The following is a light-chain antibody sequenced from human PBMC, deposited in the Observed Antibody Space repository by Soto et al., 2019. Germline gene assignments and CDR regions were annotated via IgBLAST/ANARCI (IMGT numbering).Light chain of an antibody. CDR3: QQYNNWPPWT. J-gene: IGKJ1*01. CDR1: QSVTSN. CDR2: GAS. V-gene: IGKV3-15*01. Sequence: EIGMTQSQATLSVSPGERATHTCRASQSVTSNFAWYQQKPGQVPRLLIYGASTRATGIPARFSGSGSGTEFTLTISRLQSEDFAVYYCQQYNNWPPWTFGQGTKGEIK.